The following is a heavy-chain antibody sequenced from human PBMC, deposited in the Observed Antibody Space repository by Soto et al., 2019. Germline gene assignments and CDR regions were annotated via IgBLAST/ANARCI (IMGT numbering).Heavy chain of an antibody. CDR1: GGTFSSYA. J-gene: IGHJ6*02. CDR3: ASSYGSGSYYRGMTYYYYGMDV. D-gene: IGHD3-10*01. Sequence: RASVKVSCKASGGTFSSYAISWVRQAPGQGLEWMGGIIPIFGTANYAQKFQGRVTITADESTSTAYMELSSPRSEDTAVYYCASSYGSGSYYRGMTYYYYGMDVWGQGTTVTVSS. V-gene: IGHV1-69*13. CDR2: IIPIFGTA.